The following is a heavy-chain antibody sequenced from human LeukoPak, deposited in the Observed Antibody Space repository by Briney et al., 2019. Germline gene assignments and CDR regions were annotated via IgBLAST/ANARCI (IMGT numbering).Heavy chain of an antibody. D-gene: IGHD3-22*01. CDR2: ISGSGGST. J-gene: IGHJ4*02. Sequence: GGSLRLSCAASGFTFSSYAMSWVRQAPGKGLEWVSAISGSGGSTYYADSVKGRFTISRDNSKNTLYLQMNRLRAEDTALFYCAKEVEGSGYYHLDKRGQGTLVAVSS. V-gene: IGHV3-23*01. CDR1: GFTFSSYA. CDR3: AKEVEGSGYYHLDK.